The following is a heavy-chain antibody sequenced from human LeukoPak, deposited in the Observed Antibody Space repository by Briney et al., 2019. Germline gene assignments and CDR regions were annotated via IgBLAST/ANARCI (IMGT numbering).Heavy chain of an antibody. D-gene: IGHD6-13*01. V-gene: IGHV3-21*01. Sequence: KPGGSLRLSCAASGFTFSSYSMNWVRQAPGKGLEWVSSISSSSYIYYADSVKGRFTISRDNAKNSLYLQMNSLRAEDTAVYYCARDSGYSSSFDIWGQGTMVTVSS. J-gene: IGHJ3*02. CDR1: GFTFSSYS. CDR3: ARDSGYSSSFDI. CDR2: ISSSSYI.